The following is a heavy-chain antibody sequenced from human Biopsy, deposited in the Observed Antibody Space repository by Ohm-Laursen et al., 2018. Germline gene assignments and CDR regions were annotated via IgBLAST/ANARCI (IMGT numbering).Heavy chain of an antibody. CDR1: GYTLTDLS. D-gene: IGHD1-1*01. J-gene: IGHJ4*02. CDR2: FAPENGKT. CDR3: AGDIKNWNVNY. V-gene: IGHV1-24*01. Sequence: ASVKVSCKASGYTLTDLSMHWVRQAPGKGLEWMGGFAPENGKTIYAQKFQGRVTMTEDTSTDTAYMELSNLRSEDTAVYYCAGDIKNWNVNYWGQGTLVIVSS.